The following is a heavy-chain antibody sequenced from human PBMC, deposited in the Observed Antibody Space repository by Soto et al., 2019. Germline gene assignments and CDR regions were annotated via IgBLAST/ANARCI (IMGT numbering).Heavy chain of an antibody. J-gene: IGHJ6*02. D-gene: IGHD5-12*01. V-gene: IGHV3-53*01. CDR3: ARMVATIGGDYYYYYGMDV. CDR2: IYSGGST. CDR1: GFTVSSNY. Sequence: GGSLRLSCAPSGFTVSSNYMSWVRQAPGKGLEWVSVIYSGGSTYYADSVKGRFTISRDNSKNTLYLQMNSLRAEDTAVYYCARMVATIGGDYYYYYGMDVWGQGTTVAVSS.